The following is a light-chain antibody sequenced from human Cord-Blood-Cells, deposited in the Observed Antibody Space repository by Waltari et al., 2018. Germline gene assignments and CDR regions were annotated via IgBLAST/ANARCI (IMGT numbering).Light chain of an antibody. V-gene: IGKV4-1*01. CDR1: QCVLYSSKNKNY. J-gene: IGKJ2*01. CDR2: WAS. CDR3: QQYYSTPPYT. Sequence: DIVMPQYPDSLAVSVGERATINCKSSQCVLYSSKNKNYLAWYQQKPGKPPKLLIYWASTRESGVPDRFSGSGSGTDFTLTIGSLQAEDVAVYYCQQYYSTPPYTFGQGTKLEIK.